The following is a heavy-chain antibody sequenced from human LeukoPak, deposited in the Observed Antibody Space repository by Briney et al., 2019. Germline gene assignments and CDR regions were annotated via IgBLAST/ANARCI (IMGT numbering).Heavy chain of an antibody. CDR2: ISSSSSYI. Sequence: PGVAVRLSCAASGFTFSSYSMNWVRQAPGKGLEWVSSISSSSSYIYYADSVKGRFTISRDNAKNSLYLQMNSLRAEDTAVYYCARVAVRGYYYGMDVWGQGTTVT. CDR1: GFTFSSYS. V-gene: IGHV3-21*01. CDR3: ARVAVRGYYYGMDV. D-gene: IGHD3-10*01. J-gene: IGHJ6*02.